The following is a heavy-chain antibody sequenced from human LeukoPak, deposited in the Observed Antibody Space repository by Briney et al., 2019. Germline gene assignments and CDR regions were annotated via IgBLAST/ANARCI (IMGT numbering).Heavy chain of an antibody. CDR3: AAGGPERIPMVRGVIIDY. CDR1: GGTFSSYA. V-gene: IGHV1-69*01. J-gene: IGHJ4*02. CDR2: IIPIFGTA. Sequence: GASVKVSCKASGGTFSSYATGWVRQAPGQGLEWMGGIIPIFGTANYAQKFQGRVTITADESTSTAYMELSSLRSEDTAVYYCAAGGPERIPMVRGVIIDYWGQGTLVTVSS. D-gene: IGHD3-10*01.